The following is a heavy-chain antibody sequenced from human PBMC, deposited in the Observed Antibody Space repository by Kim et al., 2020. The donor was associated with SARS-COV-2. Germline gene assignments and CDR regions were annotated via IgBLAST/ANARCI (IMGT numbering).Heavy chain of an antibody. CDR2: IYYSGST. V-gene: IGHV4-39*01. Sequence: SETLSLTCTVSGGSISSSSYYWGWIRQPPGKGLEWIGSIYYSGSTYYNPSLKSRVTISVDTSKNQFSLKLSSVTAADTAVYYCARSYSGSSPGAFDPWGQGTLVTVSS. CDR1: GGSISSSSYY. CDR3: ARSYSGSSPGAFDP. D-gene: IGHD1-26*01. J-gene: IGHJ5*02.